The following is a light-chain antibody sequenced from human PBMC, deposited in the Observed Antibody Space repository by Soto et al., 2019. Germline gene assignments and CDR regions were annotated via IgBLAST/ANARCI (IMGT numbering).Light chain of an antibody. CDR2: GVS. Sequence: QSALTQPRSVSGSPGQSVTISCTGTSSDVGGYNYVSWYQQHPGKAPKLMIYGVSKRPSGVPDRFSGSKSGNTASLTISGLQAEDEADYYCCSYAGSYLNYVFGTGTKLTVL. CDR1: SSDVGGYNY. V-gene: IGLV2-11*01. CDR3: CSYAGSYLNYV. J-gene: IGLJ1*01.